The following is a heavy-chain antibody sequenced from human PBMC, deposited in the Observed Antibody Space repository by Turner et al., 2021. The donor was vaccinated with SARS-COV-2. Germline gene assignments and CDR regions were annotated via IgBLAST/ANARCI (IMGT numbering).Heavy chain of an antibody. D-gene: IGHD4-17*01. CDR2: IYYTCTT. J-gene: IGHJ5*02. Sequence: VQLHKSGPGMVKPSETMSLTCAVSGDYITRAAYHWSWLRQLPGKGLEWIGSIYYTCTTSYNPSLECRAIISSYTSGTHFSLRLTSVTAADSSVYYCARDDSPDFGDYGNWFDPWGQGTLVTVSS. CDR1: GDYITRAAYH. V-gene: IGHV4-31*11. CDR3: ARDDSPDFGDYGNWFDP.